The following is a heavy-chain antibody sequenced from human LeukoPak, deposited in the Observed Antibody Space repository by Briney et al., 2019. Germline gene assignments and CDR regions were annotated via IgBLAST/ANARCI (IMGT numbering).Heavy chain of an antibody. CDR3: AIRFSRGSGSAIDH. D-gene: IGHD3-10*01. CDR2: MNPNSANT. Sequence: GASVKVPCKASGYTFTSYDINWVRQATGQGLEWMGWMNPNSANTGYAQNFQGRVTMTRNTSISTAYMELSSLRSEDTAVYYCAIRFSRGSGSAIDHWGQGTLVTVSS. CDR1: GYTFTSYD. J-gene: IGHJ4*02. V-gene: IGHV1-8*01.